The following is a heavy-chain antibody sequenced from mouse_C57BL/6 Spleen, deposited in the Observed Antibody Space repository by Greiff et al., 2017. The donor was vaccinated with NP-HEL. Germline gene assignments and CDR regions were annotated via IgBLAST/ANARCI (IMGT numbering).Heavy chain of an antibody. CDR1: GYTFTSYW. CDR2: LDPNSGGP. Sequence: QVQLQQPGAELVKPGASVKLSCKASGYTFTSYWMHWVKQRPGRGLEWIGRLDPNSGGPKYNEKFKGKATLTVDKPSSTAYMQLSSLTSEDSAVYYCALYDSRYWYCDVWGTGTTVTVSS. J-gene: IGHJ1*03. V-gene: IGHV1-72*01. CDR3: ALYDSRYWYCDV. D-gene: IGHD1-1*01.